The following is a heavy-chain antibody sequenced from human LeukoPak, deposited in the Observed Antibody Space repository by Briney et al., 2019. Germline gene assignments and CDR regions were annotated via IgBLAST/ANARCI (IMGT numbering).Heavy chain of an antibody. J-gene: IGHJ6*03. CDR3: ARGRKRYCSSTSCSPDYYYYYYMDV. D-gene: IGHD2-2*01. V-gene: IGHV3-23*01. CDR2: ISGDGGST. CDR1: GFTFSSYS. Sequence: GGSLRLSCAASGFTFSSYSMTWVRQAPGKGLEWVSGISGDGGSTYYADSVKGRFTISRDNAKNSLYLQMNSLRAEDTAVYYCARGRKRYCSSTSCSPDYYYYYYMDVWGQGTTVTVSS.